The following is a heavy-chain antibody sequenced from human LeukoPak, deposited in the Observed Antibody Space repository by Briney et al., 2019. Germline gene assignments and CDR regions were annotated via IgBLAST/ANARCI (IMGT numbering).Heavy chain of an antibody. CDR2: ISYNVSKK. Sequence: PPRSLRLSCAAAVFISSRYAIHWVRQAPGKGLEWVGVISYNVSKKYYAAHVKGRFTLSTDNSKNTMYLKMNSLRAQETAVYYCAKYIKGSPYSLDYWGQGTLVTVSS. CDR1: VFISSRYA. D-gene: IGHD2-21*01. J-gene: IGHJ4*02. V-gene: IGHV3-30*18. CDR3: AKYIKGSPYSLDY.